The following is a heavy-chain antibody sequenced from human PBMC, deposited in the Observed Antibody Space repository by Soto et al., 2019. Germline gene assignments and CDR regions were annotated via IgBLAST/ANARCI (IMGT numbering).Heavy chain of an antibody. J-gene: IGHJ4*02. CDR2: IKPDGSEK. V-gene: IGHV3-7*02. CDR1: GFTFSRSW. D-gene: IGHD4-17*01. CDR3: ARLXXTVTCDF. Sequence: EVQLVESGGGLVQPGGSLRLSCAASGFTFSRSWMSWVRXXXXXGLEWVANIKPDGSEKNYVDTVKGRVTISRDNAKNXXXXXXXXXXXXXXXXYYCARLXXTVTCDFWGQGSLVIVSS.